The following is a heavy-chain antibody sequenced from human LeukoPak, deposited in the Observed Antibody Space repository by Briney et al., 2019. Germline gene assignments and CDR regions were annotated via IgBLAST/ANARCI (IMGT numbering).Heavy chain of an antibody. Sequence: GGSLRLSCAASGFTFSDYYMDWVRQAPGKGLEWVGRTRNKANSYITEYAASVKGRFTISRDDSKNSLYLQMNSLIIEDTALYYCAREAYYYDSSGYYPLDYWGQGTLVTVSS. CDR3: AREAYYYDSSGYYPLDY. V-gene: IGHV3-72*01. CDR1: GFTFSDYY. D-gene: IGHD3-22*01. CDR2: TRNKANSYIT. J-gene: IGHJ4*02.